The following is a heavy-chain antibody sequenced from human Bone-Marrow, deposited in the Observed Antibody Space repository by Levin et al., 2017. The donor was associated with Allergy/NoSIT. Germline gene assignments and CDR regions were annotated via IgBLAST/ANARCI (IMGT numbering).Heavy chain of an antibody. CDR2: FHPLDSES. CDR3: ARHGGFCSGGGGYGGNYYYDMDV. V-gene: IGHV5-51*01. D-gene: IGHD2-15*01. Sequence: HGESLKISCKGSGYTFTNYWIAWVRQIPGKGLEWLGSFHPLDSESKNNPSFQGQVTISADTSITTTSLQWGSLKASDTAIYYCARHGGFCSGGGGYGGNYYYDMDVWGQGTTVTVSS. J-gene: IGHJ6*02. CDR1: GYTFTNYW.